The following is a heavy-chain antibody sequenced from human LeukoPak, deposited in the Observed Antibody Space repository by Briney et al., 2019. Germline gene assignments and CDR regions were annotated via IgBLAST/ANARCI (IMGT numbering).Heavy chain of an antibody. D-gene: IGHD6-13*01. CDR3: ASPGQQLAFDY. CDR1: GFTFSSYS. Sequence: GGSLRLSCAASGFTFSSYSMNWVRQAPGKGPEWVSSISSSSSYIYYADSVKGRFTISRDNAKNSLYLQMNSLRAEDTAVYYCASPGQQLAFDYWGQGTLVTVSS. V-gene: IGHV3-21*04. CDR2: ISSSSSYI. J-gene: IGHJ4*02.